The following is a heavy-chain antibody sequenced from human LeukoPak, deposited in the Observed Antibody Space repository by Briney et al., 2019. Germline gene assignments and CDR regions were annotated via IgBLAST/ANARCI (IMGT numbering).Heavy chain of an antibody. CDR1: SDSISIYY. CDR2: IDHTRST. CDR3: ARGRMSSSTWHSTYYYYFYMDV. V-gene: IGHV4-59*01. D-gene: IGHD4-11*01. J-gene: IGHJ6*03. Sequence: SETLSLTCSVSSDSISIYYWTWIRQPPGKGLEWIGYIDHTRSTNYNPSLNSRVTISRDASKNHFSLKLSSVTAADTAVYFCARGRMSSSTWHSTYYYYFYMDVWGKGTTVTVS.